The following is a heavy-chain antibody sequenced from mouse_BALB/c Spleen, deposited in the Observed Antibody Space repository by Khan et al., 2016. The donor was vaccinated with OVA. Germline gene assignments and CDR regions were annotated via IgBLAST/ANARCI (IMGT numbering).Heavy chain of an antibody. V-gene: IGHV1-4*01. CDR1: GYTFTSYT. D-gene: IGHD2-14*01. Sequence: QVQLQQSGAELARPGASVKMSCKASGYTFTSYTIHWIKMRPGQGLEWIGYINPSNGYTNYNQKFKDKATLTADKSSTTAYMHMSRLTSDDSAVYNWVRDGAYYRNDGWFAYWGLGTLVTVSA. CDR2: INPSNGYT. CDR3: VRDGAYYRNDGWFAY. J-gene: IGHJ3*01.